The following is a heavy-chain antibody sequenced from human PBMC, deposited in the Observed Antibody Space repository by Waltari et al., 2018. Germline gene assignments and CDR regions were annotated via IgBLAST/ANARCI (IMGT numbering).Heavy chain of an antibody. CDR1: GYTFTANF. Sequence: QVHLVQSGAEVKEPGASVRVSCQASGYTFTANFLDWVRHAPGQGFELMGWVNPNSGGTNYVQKFQGRVAMTADTSTNTAYIELIRLRSDDTAIYYCAKSTGFSSGWYDFWGQGTLVTVSS. V-gene: IGHV1-2*02. J-gene: IGHJ5*01. D-gene: IGHD6-19*01. CDR3: AKSTGFSSGWYDF. CDR2: VNPNSGGT.